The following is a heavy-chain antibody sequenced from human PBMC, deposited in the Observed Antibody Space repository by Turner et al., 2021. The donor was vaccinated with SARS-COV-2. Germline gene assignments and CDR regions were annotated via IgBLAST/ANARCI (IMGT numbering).Heavy chain of an antibody. D-gene: IGHD5-18*01. CDR1: GGSISSSSYY. CDR2: IYYSGSA. CDR3: ARLMDTAMDYYGTDV. V-gene: IGHV4-39*01. Sequence: QLQLQESGPGLVKPSETLSLPRTVSGGSISSSSYYWGWIRQPPGKGLEWIGNIYYSGSAYYNPSLKSRVTISVDPSKNQFSLKLTSVTAADTAVYYCARLMDTAMDYYGTDVWGQGTTVTVSS. J-gene: IGHJ6*02.